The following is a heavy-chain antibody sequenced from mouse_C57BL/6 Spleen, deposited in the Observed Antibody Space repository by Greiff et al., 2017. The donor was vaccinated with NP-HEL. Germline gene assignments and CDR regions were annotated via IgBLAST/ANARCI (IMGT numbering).Heavy chain of an antibody. Sequence: EVQLVESGGGLVQSGRSLRLSCATSGFTFSDFYMEWVRQAPGKGLEWIAASRNKANDYTTEYSASVKGRFIVSRDTSQSILYLQMNALRAEDTAIYYCARDGEDGYPFAYWGQGTLVTVSA. CDR2: SRNKANDYTT. CDR1: GFTFSDFY. D-gene: IGHD2-3*01. V-gene: IGHV7-1*01. J-gene: IGHJ3*01. CDR3: ARDGEDGYPFAY.